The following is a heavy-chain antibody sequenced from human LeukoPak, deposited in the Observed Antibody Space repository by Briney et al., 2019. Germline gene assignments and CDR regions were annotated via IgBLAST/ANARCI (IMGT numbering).Heavy chain of an antibody. CDR3: ARDNSVEDTAWWFDP. CDR1: GYTFTSYD. V-gene: IGHV1-46*01. J-gene: IGHJ5*02. Sequence: ASVKVSCKASGYTFTSYDINWVRQAPGQGLEWMGIINPSGGSTSYAQKFQGRVTMTRDMSTSTDYMELSSLRSEDTAVYYCARDNSVEDTAWWFDPWGQGTLVTVSS. D-gene: IGHD4-23*01. CDR2: INPSGGST.